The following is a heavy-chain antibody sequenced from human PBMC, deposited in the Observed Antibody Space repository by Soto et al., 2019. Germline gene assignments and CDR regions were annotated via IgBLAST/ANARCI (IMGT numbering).Heavy chain of an antibody. V-gene: IGHV5-51*01. J-gene: IGHJ6*02. Sequence: PGESLKISCKGSGYRFTSYWIGWVRQMPGKGLEWMGIIYPGDSDTRYSPSFQGQVTISADKSISTAYLQWSSLKASDTAMYYCARKNYDFWSGSSSNYYYYGMDVWGQGTTVTVSS. CDR3: ARKNYDFWSGSSSNYYYYGMDV. CDR2: IYPGDSDT. D-gene: IGHD3-3*01. CDR1: GYRFTSYW.